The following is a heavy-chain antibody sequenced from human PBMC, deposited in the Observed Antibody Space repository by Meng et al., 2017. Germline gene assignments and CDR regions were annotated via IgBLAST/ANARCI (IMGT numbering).Heavy chain of an antibody. CDR1: GFTFDDYA. CDR3: AKDIKAGWPNRYFDL. Sequence: SLKISCAASGFTFDDYAMHWVRQAPGKGLEWVSGISWNSGSIGYADSVKGRFTISRDNAKNSLYLQMNSLRAEDTDLYYCAKDIKAGWPNRYFDLWGRGTLVTVSS. V-gene: IGHV3-9*01. D-gene: IGHD6-19*01. J-gene: IGHJ2*01. CDR2: ISWNSGSI.